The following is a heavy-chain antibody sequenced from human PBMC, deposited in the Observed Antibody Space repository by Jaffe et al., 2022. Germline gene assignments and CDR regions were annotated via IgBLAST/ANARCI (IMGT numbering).Heavy chain of an antibody. D-gene: IGHD3-10*01. V-gene: IGHV3-23*01. CDR2: ISGSGGST. J-gene: IGHJ3*02. CDR3: AKSLRQLWFRELLGQRAAFDI. Sequence: EVQLLESGGGLVQPGGSLRLSCAASGFTFSSYAMSWVRQAPGKGLEWVSAISGSGGSTYYADSVKGRFTISRDNSKNTLYLQMNSLRAEDTAVYYCAKSLRQLWFRELLGQRAAFDIWGQGTMVTVSS. CDR1: GFTFSSYA.